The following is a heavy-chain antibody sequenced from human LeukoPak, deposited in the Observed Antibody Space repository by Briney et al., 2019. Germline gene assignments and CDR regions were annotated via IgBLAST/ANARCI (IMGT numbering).Heavy chain of an antibody. CDR3: VKDRRSSGYGGFDY. CDR1: GFTFSSYA. V-gene: IGHV3-23*01. D-gene: IGHD5-12*01. J-gene: IGHJ4*02. CDR2: ISGSGGST. Sequence: GGSLRLSCAASGFTFSSYAMSWVRQAPGKGLEWVSAISGSGGSTFYGDSVKGRFTISRDNPKNTLYLQMSSLRAEDTAVYYCVKDRRSSGYGGFDYWGQGTLVIVSS.